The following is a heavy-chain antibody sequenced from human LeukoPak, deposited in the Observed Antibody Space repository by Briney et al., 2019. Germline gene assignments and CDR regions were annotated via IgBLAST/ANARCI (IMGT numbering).Heavy chain of an antibody. CDR2: ISWSSGSI. Sequence: GGSLRLSRAASGFTFDDYAMHWVRQAPGKGLEWVSGISWSSGSIGYADSVKGRFTISRDNAKNSLYLQMNSLRAEDTALYYCAKDNGSYYDSSVTDYWGQGTLVTVSS. CDR3: AKDNGSYYDSSVTDY. CDR1: GFTFDDYA. J-gene: IGHJ4*02. D-gene: IGHD3-22*01. V-gene: IGHV3-9*01.